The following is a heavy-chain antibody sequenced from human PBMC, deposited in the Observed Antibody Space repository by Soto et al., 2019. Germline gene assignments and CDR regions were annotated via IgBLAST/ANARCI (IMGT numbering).Heavy chain of an antibody. CDR1: GGSVSSGSYY. Sequence: PSETLSLTCTVSGGSVSSGSYYWSWIRQPPGKGLEWIGYVYYSGSTNYNPSLKSRITISVDTSKNQFSLKLSSVTAADTAVYYCARQASSLIGDAYFDYWGQGTLVTVS. CDR2: VYYSGST. V-gene: IGHV4-61*01. D-gene: IGHD4-17*01. CDR3: ARQASSLIGDAYFDY. J-gene: IGHJ4*02.